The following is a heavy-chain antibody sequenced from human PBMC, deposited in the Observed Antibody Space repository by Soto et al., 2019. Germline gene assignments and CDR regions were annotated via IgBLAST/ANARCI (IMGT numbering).Heavy chain of an antibody. J-gene: IGHJ4*02. CDR2: ISGSGGST. D-gene: IGHD6-19*01. CDR1: GFTFSSYA. Sequence: SGGSLRLSCAASGFTFSSYAMSWVLQAPWKGLEWVSAISGSGGSTYYADSVKGRFTISRDNSKNTLYLQMNSLGAEDTAVYYCARAPGYKWLVPNFDYWGQGTLVTVSS. V-gene: IGHV3-23*01. CDR3: ARAPGYKWLVPNFDY.